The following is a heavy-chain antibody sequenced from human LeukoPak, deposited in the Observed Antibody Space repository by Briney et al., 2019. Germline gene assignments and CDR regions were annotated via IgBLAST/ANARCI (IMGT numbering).Heavy chain of an antibody. J-gene: IGHJ4*02. CDR3: AYYYGSGSTRGYYFDY. Sequence: GGTLRLSCAASGFTFSSYWMHWVRQAPGKGLVWVSRINSDGSSTSYADSVKGRFTISRDNAKNTLYLQMNSLRAEDTAVYYCAYYYGSGSTRGYYFDYWGQGTLVTVSS. V-gene: IGHV3-74*01. CDR1: GFTFSSYW. D-gene: IGHD3-10*01. CDR2: INSDGSST.